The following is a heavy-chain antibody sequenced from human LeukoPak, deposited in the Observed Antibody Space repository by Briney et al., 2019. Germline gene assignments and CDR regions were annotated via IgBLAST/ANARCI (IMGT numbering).Heavy chain of an antibody. CDR1: GFPFNAYW. Sequence: GGSLRLSCAASGFPFNAYWMTWVRQAPGKGLEWVANIRQDGDTKYYVDSVKGRFTISRDNAMSLLYLQMNSLRAEDTAIYYCARSLPYGTSWYGRSDFWGQGTLVTVSS. J-gene: IGHJ4*02. CDR2: IRQDGDTK. D-gene: IGHD6-13*01. V-gene: IGHV3-7*03. CDR3: ARSLPYGTSWYGRSDF.